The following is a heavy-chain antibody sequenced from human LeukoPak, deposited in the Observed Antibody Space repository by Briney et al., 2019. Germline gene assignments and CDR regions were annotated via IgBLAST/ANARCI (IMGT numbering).Heavy chain of an antibody. J-gene: IGHJ3*02. CDR1: GFTFSNYW. CDR3: AREERLRRPYVFDI. Sequence: PGRSLRLSCAASGFTFSNYWMYWVRRAPGKGLVWVSRINSDGNTTNYADSVKGRFTISRDNAKNTLYLQMNSLRAEDTALYYCAREERLRRPYVFDIWGQGTMVTVSS. CDR2: INSDGNTT. D-gene: IGHD6-25*01. V-gene: IGHV3-74*01.